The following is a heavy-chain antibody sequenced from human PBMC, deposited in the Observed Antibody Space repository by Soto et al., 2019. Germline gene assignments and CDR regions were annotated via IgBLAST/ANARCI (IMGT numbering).Heavy chain of an antibody. CDR3: ARDRLSSLDY. Sequence: GGSLRLSCAASGFTFSDYYMNWIRQAPGKGLEWVSYVSSSGTITYHADSVKGRFTISRDNAKNSLYLQMNSLRAEDTAVYYCARDRLSSLDYWGRGTLVTVSS. J-gene: IGHJ4*02. CDR1: GFTFSDYY. V-gene: IGHV3-11*01. CDR2: VSSSGTIT.